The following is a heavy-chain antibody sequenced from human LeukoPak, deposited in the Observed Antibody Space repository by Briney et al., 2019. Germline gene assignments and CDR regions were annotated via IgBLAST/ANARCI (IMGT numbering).Heavy chain of an antibody. V-gene: IGHV4-34*01. CDR2: INHSGST. CDR1: GGSFSGYY. D-gene: IGHD2-15*01. J-gene: IGHJ1*01. Sequence: SETLSLTCAVCGGSFSGYYWSWLRQPPGKGLEWIGEINHSGSTNYNPSLKSRVTISVDTSKNQFSLKLSSVTAADTAVYYCARGLGYCSGGSCYFQHWGQGTLVTVSS. CDR3: ARGLGYCSGGSCYFQH.